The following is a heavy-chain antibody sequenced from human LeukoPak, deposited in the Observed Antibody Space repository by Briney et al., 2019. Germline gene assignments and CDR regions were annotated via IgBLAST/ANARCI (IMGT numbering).Heavy chain of an antibody. CDR3: ARVWSNYDFWSGHGGHYNWFDP. CDR2: IYHSGST. Sequence: SETLSLTCTVSGYSISSGYYWGWIRQPPGKGLEWIGSIYHSGSTYYNPSLKSRVTISVDTSKNQFSLKLSSVTAADTAVYYCARVWSNYDFWSGHGGHYNWFDPWGQGTLVTVSS. D-gene: IGHD3-3*01. J-gene: IGHJ5*02. CDR1: GYSISSGYY. V-gene: IGHV4-38-2*02.